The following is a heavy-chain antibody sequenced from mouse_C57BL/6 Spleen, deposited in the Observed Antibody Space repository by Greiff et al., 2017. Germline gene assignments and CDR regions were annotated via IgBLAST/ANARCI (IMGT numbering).Heavy chain of an antibody. D-gene: IGHD1-1*01. Sequence: VQLQQSGAELVKPGASVKISCKASGYAFSSYWMNWVKQRPGKGLEWIGQIYPGDGDTNYNGKFKGKATLTADKSSSTAYMQLSSLTSEDSAVYFCARGVVPHWYFDVWGTGTTVTVSS. J-gene: IGHJ1*03. CDR1: GYAFSSYW. CDR2: IYPGDGDT. V-gene: IGHV1-80*01. CDR3: ARGVVPHWYFDV.